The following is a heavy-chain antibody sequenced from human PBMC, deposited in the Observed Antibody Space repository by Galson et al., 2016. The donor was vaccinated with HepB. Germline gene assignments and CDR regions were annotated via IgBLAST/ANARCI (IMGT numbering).Heavy chain of an antibody. V-gene: IGHV3-7*04. CDR2: XKPDXXXK. J-gene: IGHJ4*02. Sequence: SLRLSCAASGFIFSDHXMSXXXQAXXKGPXXVAXXKPDXXXKYFXDSGMGRFSIXXDNAKNSLFLQXXSLRAEDTAAYYCARDVGYAWGQGTLVTVSS. D-gene: IGHD2-2*01. CDR3: ARDVGYA. CDR1: GFIFSDHX.